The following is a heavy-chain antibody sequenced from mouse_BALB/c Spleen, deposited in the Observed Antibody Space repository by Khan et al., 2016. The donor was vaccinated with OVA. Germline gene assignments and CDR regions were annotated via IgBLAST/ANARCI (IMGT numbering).Heavy chain of an antibody. CDR1: GYSITSGYG. Sequence: VQLQQSGPGLVKPSQSLSLTCTVTGYSITSGYGWNWIRKFPGNKLEWMGYISYSGSTNSNSSLKSRISITRDTSKNPFFLQLNSVTTAATATYYCARTARIKYWGQGTTLTVSS. CDR2: ISYSGST. J-gene: IGHJ2*01. V-gene: IGHV3-2*02. CDR3: ARTARIKY. D-gene: IGHD1-2*01.